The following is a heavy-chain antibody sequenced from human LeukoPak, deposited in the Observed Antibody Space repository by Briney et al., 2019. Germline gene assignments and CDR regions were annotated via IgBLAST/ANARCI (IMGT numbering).Heavy chain of an antibody. V-gene: IGHV1-46*01. J-gene: IGHJ4*02. CDR1: GYTFTSYY. D-gene: IGHD3-3*01. CDR3: AREPYYENLGVGFDY. Sequence: ASVKVSCKASGYTFTSYYMHWVRQAPGQGLEWMGIINPSGGSTSYAQKFQGRVTMTEDTSTDTAYMELSGLRSEDTAVYYCAREPYYENLGVGFDYWGQGTLVTVSS. CDR2: INPSGGST.